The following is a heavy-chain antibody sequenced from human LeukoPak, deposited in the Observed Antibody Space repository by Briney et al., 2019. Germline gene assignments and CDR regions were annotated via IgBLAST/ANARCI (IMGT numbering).Heavy chain of an antibody. D-gene: IGHD6-19*01. CDR2: IYYSGST. V-gene: IGHV4-61*01. Sequence: SETLSLTCTVSGGSVSSGSYYWSWIRQPPGKGLEWIGYIYYSGSTNYNPSLKSRVTISVDTSKNQFFLKLSSVTAADTAVYYCARRVKSSGWYGGTFDYWGQGTLVTVSS. J-gene: IGHJ4*02. CDR3: ARRVKSSGWYGGTFDY. CDR1: GGSVSSGSYY.